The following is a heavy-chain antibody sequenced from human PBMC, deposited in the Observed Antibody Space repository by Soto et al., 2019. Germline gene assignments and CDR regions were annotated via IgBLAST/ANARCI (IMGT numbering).Heavy chain of an antibody. J-gene: IGHJ6*02. V-gene: IGHV1-69*12. CDR3: ARKQVPATAGLGYYYGMDV. D-gene: IGHD2-2*01. CDR1: GGTFSNYA. Sequence: QVQLVQSGAEVKKPGSSVQVSCKASGGTFSNYAISWVRQAPGQVLEWMGGIIPIFGTANYAQKFQGRVTITADDSTSTAYMELSSLRSEDTAVYYCARKQVPATAGLGYYYGMDVWGQGTTVTVSS. CDR2: IIPIFGTA.